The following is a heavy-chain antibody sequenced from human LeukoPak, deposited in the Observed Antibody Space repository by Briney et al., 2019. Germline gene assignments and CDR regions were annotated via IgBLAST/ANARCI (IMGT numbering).Heavy chain of an antibody. Sequence: SETLSLTCTASGCSVSRALHDWNGIRQPPGKGLEGVVYIYYRGSTDYNPSLKSRVTMLVDTSKNQFSLKVRSVTPADKRVYYCARDSHFCSGISWGVGWFDPWGQGTLVSVSS. V-gene: IGHV4-61*01. CDR3: ARDSHFCSGISWGVGWFDP. J-gene: IGHJ5*02. CDR2: IYYRGST. CDR1: GCSVSRALHD. D-gene: IGHD2-2*01.